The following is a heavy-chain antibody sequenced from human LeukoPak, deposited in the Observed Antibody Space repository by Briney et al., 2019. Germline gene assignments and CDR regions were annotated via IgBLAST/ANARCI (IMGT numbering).Heavy chain of an antibody. J-gene: IGHJ3*02. V-gene: IGHV1-18*04. Sequence: SVKVSCKASGYTFTNYGISWVRQAPGQGLEGMGWISAYNGNTNYAQKLQGRVTMTTDTSTSTAYMELRSLRSDDTAVYYCARDFGWGSSWPMGAFDIWGQGTMVTVSS. D-gene: IGHD6-13*01. CDR3: ARDFGWGSSWPMGAFDI. CDR2: ISAYNGNT. CDR1: GYTFTNYG.